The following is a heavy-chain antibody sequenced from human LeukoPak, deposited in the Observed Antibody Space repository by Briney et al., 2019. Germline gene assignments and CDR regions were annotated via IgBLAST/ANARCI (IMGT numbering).Heavy chain of an antibody. V-gene: IGHV3-66*01. CDR2: IYSGGST. Sequence: GGSLRLSSAASGFTVSSNYMSWVRQAPGKGLEWVSVIYSGGSTYYADSVKGRFTISRDNSKNTLYLQMNSLRAEDTAVYYCARAPRSRDGYQPLDYWGQGTLVTVSS. CDR3: ARAPRSRDGYQPLDY. J-gene: IGHJ4*02. CDR1: GFTVSSNY. D-gene: IGHD5-24*01.